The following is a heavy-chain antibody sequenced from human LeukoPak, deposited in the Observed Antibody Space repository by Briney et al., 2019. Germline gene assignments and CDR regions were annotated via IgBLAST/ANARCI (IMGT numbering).Heavy chain of an antibody. CDR1: GGSISSGGYY. J-gene: IGHJ6*02. CDR2: IYYSGST. V-gene: IGHV4-31*03. Sequence: TPSQTLSLTCTVSGGSISSGGYYWRWIRQHPGKGLEWIGYIYYSGSTYYHPSLKSRVTISVDTSKNQFSLKLSSVTGADTAVYYCARERCSSSDYCALDVWGQGTTVTVSS. D-gene: IGHD2-2*01. CDR3: ARERCSSSDYCALDV.